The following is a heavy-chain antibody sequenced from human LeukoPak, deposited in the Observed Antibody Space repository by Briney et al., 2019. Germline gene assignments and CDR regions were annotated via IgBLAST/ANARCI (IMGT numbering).Heavy chain of an antibody. V-gene: IGHV4-59*08. D-gene: IGHD6-13*01. J-gene: IGHJ5*02. CDR3: ARLVVSQAGTRSPNWFDP. CDR2: IYYSGST. CDR1: GGSISSYY. Sequence: PSETLSLTCTVSGGSISSYYWSWIRQPPGKGLEWIGYIYYSGSTNYNPSLKSRVTISVDTSKNQFSLKLSSVTAADTAVYYCARLVVSQAGTRSPNWFDPWGQGTLVTVSS.